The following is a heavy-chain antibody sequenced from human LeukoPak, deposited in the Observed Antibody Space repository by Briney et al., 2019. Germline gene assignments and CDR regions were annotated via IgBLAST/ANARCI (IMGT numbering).Heavy chain of an antibody. CDR2: IFSGDDT. D-gene: IGHD2-2*01. J-gene: IGHJ5*02. CDR1: GFTVSSKY. CDR3: ARDFGRGYCSTNNCYGWFDP. V-gene: IGHV3-53*01. Sequence: GGPLRLSCAAPGFTVSSKYMGWVRQAPGKGLEWVSVIFSGDDTYYADSVKGRFTISRGSSENTLYLQMNSLRAEDTAVYYCARDFGRGYCSTNNCYGWFDPWGQGTLVTVSS.